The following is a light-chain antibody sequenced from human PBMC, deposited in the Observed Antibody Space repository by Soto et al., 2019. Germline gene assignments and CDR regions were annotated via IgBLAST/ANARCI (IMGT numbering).Light chain of an antibody. J-gene: IGKJ5*01. CDR1: QSISNW. V-gene: IGKV1-5*03. CDR2: KAS. Sequence: IQMTQSPSTLPESVGDRFTITCRASQSISNWLAWYQQKPGKAPKLLLYKASTLQSGVPSRFSGSGSGTEFTLTISSLQPDDFATYYCQQYNSYPYTLGQGRRLEVK. CDR3: QQYNSYPYT.